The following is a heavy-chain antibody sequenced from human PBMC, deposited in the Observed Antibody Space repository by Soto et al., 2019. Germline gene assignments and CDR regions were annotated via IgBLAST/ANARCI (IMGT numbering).Heavy chain of an antibody. Sequence: GGSLRLSCAASGFTFSSYWMHWVRQAPGKGLVWVSRTNEDGSTINYADSVKGRFTISRDNAKNTLYLEMNSLRAEDTAVYYCTRDMGGGGGYWGPGTLVTVSS. J-gene: IGHJ4*02. CDR1: GFTFSSYW. V-gene: IGHV3-74*01. CDR2: TNEDGSTI. D-gene: IGHD3-16*01. CDR3: TRDMGGGGGY.